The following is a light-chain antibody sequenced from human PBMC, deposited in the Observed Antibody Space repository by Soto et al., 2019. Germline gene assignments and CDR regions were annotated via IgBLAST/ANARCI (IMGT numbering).Light chain of an antibody. J-gene: IGKJ5*01. CDR1: QSISSY. Sequence: DIQMTQSPSSLSASVGDRVTITCRASQSISSYLNWYQQKPGKAPQLLIYAASSLQSGVPSRFSGSGSGTDFTLTISSLQPEEFATYYCQQSYSTSITFGQGTRLEIK. CDR2: AAS. V-gene: IGKV1-39*01. CDR3: QQSYSTSIT.